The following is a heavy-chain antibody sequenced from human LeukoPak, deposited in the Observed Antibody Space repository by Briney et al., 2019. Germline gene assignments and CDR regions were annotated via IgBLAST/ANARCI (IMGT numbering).Heavy chain of an antibody. J-gene: IGHJ4*02. CDR2: IYHSGST. CDR3: ARNEQQLLVDY. V-gene: IGHV4-38-2*01. CDR1: GYSISSGYY. D-gene: IGHD6-13*01. Sequence: SETLSLTCAVSGYSISSGYYWGWIRQPPGKGREWIGSIYHSGSTYYNPSLKSRVTISVDTSKNQFSLKLSSVTAADTAVYYCARNEQQLLVDYWGQGTLVTVSS.